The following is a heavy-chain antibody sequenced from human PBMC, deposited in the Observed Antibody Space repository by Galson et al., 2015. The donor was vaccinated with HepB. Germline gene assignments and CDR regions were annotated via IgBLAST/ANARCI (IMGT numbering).Heavy chain of an antibody. D-gene: IGHD3-10*01. CDR1: GGSFSGYY. V-gene: IGHV4-34*01. CDR3: ARGGSGSYYYYYYYMDV. Sequence: SETLSLTCAVYGGSFSGYYWSWIRQPPGKGLEWIGEINHSGSTNYNPSLKSRVTISVDTSKNQLSLKLSSVTAADTAVYYCARGGSGSYYYYYYYMDVWGKGTTVTVSS. J-gene: IGHJ6*03. CDR2: INHSGST.